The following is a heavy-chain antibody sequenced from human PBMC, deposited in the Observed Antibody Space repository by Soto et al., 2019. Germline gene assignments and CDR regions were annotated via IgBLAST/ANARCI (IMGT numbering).Heavy chain of an antibody. J-gene: IGHJ6*02. CDR1: GDSINNYY. CDR3: ARGTKYYYQGMDV. CDR2: IYDSGST. V-gene: IGHV4-59*01. Sequence: SETLSLTCTVSGDSINNYYWTWIRQPPGKGLEWIGYIYDSGSTSYNPSLKSRLTISVDTSKNQFSLKLKSVTAADTAVYYRARGTKYYYQGMDVWGQGTTVTVSS.